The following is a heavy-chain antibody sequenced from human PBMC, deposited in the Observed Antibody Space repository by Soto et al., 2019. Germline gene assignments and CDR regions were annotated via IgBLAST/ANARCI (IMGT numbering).Heavy chain of an antibody. CDR1: GYTFTSYG. CDR3: ARSYYDSSGYLGAHAFDI. D-gene: IGHD3-22*01. J-gene: IGHJ3*02. CDR2: TSAYNGNT. Sequence: ASVKVSCKASGYTFTSYGISWVRQAPGQGLEWMGCTSAYNGNTNYAQKLQGRVTMTTDTSTSTAYMELRSLRSDDTAVYYCARSYYDSSGYLGAHAFDIWGQGTMVTVSS. V-gene: IGHV1-18*04.